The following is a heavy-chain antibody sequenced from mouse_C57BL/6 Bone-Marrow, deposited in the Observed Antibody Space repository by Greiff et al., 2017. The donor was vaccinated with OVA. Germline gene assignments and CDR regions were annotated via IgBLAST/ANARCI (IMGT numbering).Heavy chain of an antibody. D-gene: IGHD2-3*01. V-gene: IGHV1-69*01. J-gene: IGHJ1*03. Sequence: QVQLQQPGAELVMPGASVKLSCKASGYTFTSYWMHWVKQRPGQGLEWIEEIDPSDSYTNYNQKFKGKSTLTVDKSSSTAYMQLSSLTSEDSAVYYCARVRDGYSWYFDVWGTGTTVTVSS. CDR1: GYTFTSYW. CDR3: ARVRDGYSWYFDV. CDR2: IDPSDSYT.